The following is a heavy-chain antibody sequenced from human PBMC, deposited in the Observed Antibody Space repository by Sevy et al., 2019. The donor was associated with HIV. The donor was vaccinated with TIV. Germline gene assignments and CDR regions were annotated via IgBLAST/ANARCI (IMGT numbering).Heavy chain of an antibody. J-gene: IGHJ4*02. Sequence: GGSLRLSCAASEFIFDDYAMHWVRQVPGRGLQWVSGISWNSGAIDYADSVKSRFTMSRDNAKNSLYLQMNNLRLEDTALYYCAKDRGYSYSSIDFWGQGTLVTVSS. CDR2: ISWNSGAI. CDR1: EFIFDDYA. V-gene: IGHV3-9*01. D-gene: IGHD5-18*01. CDR3: AKDRGYSYSSIDF.